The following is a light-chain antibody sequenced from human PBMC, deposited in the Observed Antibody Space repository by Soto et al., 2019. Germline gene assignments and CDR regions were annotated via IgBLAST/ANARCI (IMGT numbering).Light chain of an antibody. CDR1: DSNIGRNI. CDR2: TNN. V-gene: IGLV1-44*01. CDR3: AAWDDRLNGPV. Sequence: QSVLTQPPSASGTPGQGVTISYSGSDSNIGRNIVNWYQQLPGTAPKLLIYTNNQRPSGVPDRFSGSKSGTSASLAISGLQSEDEADYYCAAWDDRLNGPVFGTGTKVTVL. J-gene: IGLJ1*01.